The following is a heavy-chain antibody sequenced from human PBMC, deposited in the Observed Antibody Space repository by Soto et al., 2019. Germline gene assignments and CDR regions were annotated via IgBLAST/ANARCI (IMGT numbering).Heavy chain of an antibody. CDR3: ARGSTRQYDIVTGYYMGWFDP. CDR2: IIPIFGTA. V-gene: IGHV1-69*01. D-gene: IGHD3-9*01. Sequence: QVQLVQSGAEVKKPGSSVKVSCKASGGTFSSYAISWVRQAPGQGLEWMGGIIPIFGTANYAQKFQGRVTITADESTSTAYMELSSLRSEDTAVYYCARGSTRQYDIVTGYYMGWFDPWGQGNLVTVSS. CDR1: GGTFSSYA. J-gene: IGHJ5*02.